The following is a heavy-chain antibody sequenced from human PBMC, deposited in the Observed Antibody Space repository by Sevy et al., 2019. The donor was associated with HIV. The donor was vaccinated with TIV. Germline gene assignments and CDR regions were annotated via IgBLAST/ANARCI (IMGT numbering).Heavy chain of an antibody. D-gene: IGHD3-22*01. CDR1: GFTFSSYA. CDR2: ISGSGGST. J-gene: IGHJ6*02. Sequence: GGSLRLSCAASGFTFSSYAMSWVRQAPGKGLEWVSAISGSGGSTYYAYSVKGRFTISRDNSKNTLYLQMNSLRAEDTAVYYCAKEQGRYDSSGYYYYYGMDVWGQGTTVTVSS. V-gene: IGHV3-23*01. CDR3: AKEQGRYDSSGYYYYYGMDV.